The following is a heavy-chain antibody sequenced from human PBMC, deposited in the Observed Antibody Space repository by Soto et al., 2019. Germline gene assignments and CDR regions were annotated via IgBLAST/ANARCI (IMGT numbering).Heavy chain of an antibody. CDR1: GYSFTDYY. D-gene: IGHD3-3*01. J-gene: IGHJ4*03. CDR3: ARSRTTIFARVGPDALKC. V-gene: IGHV1-2*02. Sequence: ASVKVSCKASGYSFTDYYMHWVRQAPGQGLEWMGWITPTNYAQNFQGRVTMTRDTSISTAYMELSRLTSDDTAVYYCARSRTTIFARVGPDALKCWDQVTLVASSS. CDR2: ITPT.